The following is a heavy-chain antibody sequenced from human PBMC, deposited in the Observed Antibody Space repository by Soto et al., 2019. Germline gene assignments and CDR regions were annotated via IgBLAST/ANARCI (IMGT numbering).Heavy chain of an antibody. V-gene: IGHV3-72*01. CDR1: GFTFSDHY. J-gene: IGHJ4*02. CDR3: ARASVVVVAATYTTYFDY. Sequence: GGSLRLSCAASGFTFSDHYMDWVRQAPGKGLEWVGRTRNKANSYTTEYAASVKGRFTIPRNDSKNSLYLQMNSLKTEDTAVYYCARASVVVVAATYTTYFDYWGQGTLVTVSS. D-gene: IGHD2-15*01. CDR2: TRNKANSYTT.